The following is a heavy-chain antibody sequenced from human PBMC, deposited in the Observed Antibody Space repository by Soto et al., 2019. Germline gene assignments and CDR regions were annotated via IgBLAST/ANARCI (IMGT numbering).Heavy chain of an antibody. J-gene: IGHJ4*02. V-gene: IGHV3-72*01. CDR3: VRVLMSGSYYLDY. Sequence: EVQLVESGGGLVQPGGSLRLSCAASGFTFSDHYMAWVRQAPGKGLEWVGRVRNKANGYTTEYAASVKGRFTVSRDDSKSSLYLQMNSLKTEDTAVYFCVRVLMSGSYYLDYWGQGSLVTVSS. CDR1: GFTFSDHY. CDR2: VRNKANGYTT. D-gene: IGHD1-26*01.